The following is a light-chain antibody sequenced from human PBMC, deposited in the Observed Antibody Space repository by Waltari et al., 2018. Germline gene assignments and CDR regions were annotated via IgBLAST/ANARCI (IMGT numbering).Light chain of an antibody. Sequence: EIVLTPSPGTLSLSPGERAPLSCRASQSVSRALAWYQQKPGQAPRLLIYAASTRANGVPDRFSGSGSGTDFSLTISRLDPEDFAVYYCQHYVNVPVTFGQGTKVEI. J-gene: IGKJ1*01. CDR1: QSVSRA. CDR2: AAS. V-gene: IGKV3-20*01. CDR3: QHYVNVPVT.